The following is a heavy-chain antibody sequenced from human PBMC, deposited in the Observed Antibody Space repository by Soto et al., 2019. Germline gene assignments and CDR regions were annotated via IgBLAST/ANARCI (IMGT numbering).Heavy chain of an antibody. CDR1: GGSIISYY. V-gene: IGHV4-59*01. J-gene: IGHJ4*02. CDR3: ARDRVDRFDY. Sequence: SATPSLTCSFSGGSIISYYWNWIRQPPGKGLEWIGYIYYSGSTNYNPSLKSRVTILVDTSKNQFSLKLSSVTAADTAVYYCARDRVDRFDYWGQGSLVTAPQ. D-gene: IGHD3-22*01. CDR2: IYYSGST.